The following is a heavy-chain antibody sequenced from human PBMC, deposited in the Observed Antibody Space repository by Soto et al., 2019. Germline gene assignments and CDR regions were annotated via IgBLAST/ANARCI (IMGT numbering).Heavy chain of an antibody. CDR3: AKKRSGYFDY. CDR1: GFTFSSYG. CDR2: ISYDGSNK. D-gene: IGHD3-22*01. Sequence: PGGSLRLSCAASGFTFSSYGMHWVRQAPGKGLEWVAVISYDGSNKYYADSVKGRFTISRDNSKNTLYLQMNSLRAEDTAVYYCAKKRSGYFDYWGQGTLVTVSS. J-gene: IGHJ4*02. V-gene: IGHV3-30*18.